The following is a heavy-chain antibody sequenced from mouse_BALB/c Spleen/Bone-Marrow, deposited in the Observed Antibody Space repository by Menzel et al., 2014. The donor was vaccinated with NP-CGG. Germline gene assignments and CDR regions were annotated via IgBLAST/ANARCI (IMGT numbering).Heavy chain of an antibody. Sequence: EVKLQESGAELVKPGASVKLSCTASGFNIKDTYIHWVKQRPEQGLEWIGRIDPANGNTKYDPKFQGKATITADTSSNTAFLQLSSLTSEDTAVYYCAEITTAAYYVMDYWGQGTSVTVSP. CDR1: GFNIKDTY. D-gene: IGHD1-2*01. J-gene: IGHJ4*01. V-gene: IGHV14-3*02. CDR2: IDPANGNT. CDR3: AEITTAAYYVMDY.